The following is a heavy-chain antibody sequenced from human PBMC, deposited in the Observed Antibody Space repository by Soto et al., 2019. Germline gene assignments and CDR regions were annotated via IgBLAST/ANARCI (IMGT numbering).Heavy chain of an antibody. CDR1: GYSFTSYW. V-gene: IGHV5-10-1*01. D-gene: IGHD3-22*01. Sequence: GESLKISCKGSGYSFTSYWISWVRQMPGKGLEWMGRIDPSDSYTNYSPSFQGHVTISADKSISTAYLQWSSLKASDTAMYYCVVVMENYYGRGGYYYWGQGSLVTVSS. CDR2: IDPSDSYT. J-gene: IGHJ4*02. CDR3: VVVMENYYGRGGYYY.